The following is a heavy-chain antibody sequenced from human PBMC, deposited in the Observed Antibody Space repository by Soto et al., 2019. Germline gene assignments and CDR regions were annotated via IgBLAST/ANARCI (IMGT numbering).Heavy chain of an antibody. CDR3: ARAPGYYYMDV. V-gene: IGHV4-59*01. Sequence: PSETLSLTCAVSGVCISNYYWSWIRQPPGRGLEWIGYNHYSGGTNYNPSLKSRVIISLDTSTNQFLLKLSSVTAADTAVYYCARAPGYYYMDVWGQGTTVTVSS. CDR2: NHYSGGT. CDR1: GVCISNYY. J-gene: IGHJ6*03. D-gene: IGHD2-2*01.